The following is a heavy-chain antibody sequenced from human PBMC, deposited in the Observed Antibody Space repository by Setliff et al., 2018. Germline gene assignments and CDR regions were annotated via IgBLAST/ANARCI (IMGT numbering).Heavy chain of an antibody. J-gene: IGHJ4*02. D-gene: IGHD3-16*01. CDR1: DGSISTYY. Sequence: SETLSLTCTVSDGSISTYYWSWIRQPPGKGLEWIGSIFYSGRTFYNPSLKSRVTISVDTSKNQFSLTLSSVTAADTAVYYCARLPTYVWVSPVDYWGQGTLVTVSS. V-gene: IGHV4-59*05. CDR2: IFYSGRT. CDR3: ARLPTYVWVSPVDY.